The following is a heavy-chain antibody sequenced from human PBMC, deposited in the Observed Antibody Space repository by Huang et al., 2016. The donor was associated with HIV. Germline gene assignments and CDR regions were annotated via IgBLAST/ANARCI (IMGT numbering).Heavy chain of an antibody. V-gene: IGHV3-21*01. CDR1: GFIFSDYS. CDR3: ARESGFSNSWYATPDY. D-gene: IGHD6-13*01. Sequence: EVQLVESGGGLVKRGGSLRLSCAASGFIFSDYSMNWVRQAPGKGLEWVSSSSSSSTYIYYADSVKGRFTISRDNAKNSLYLQMSSLRAEDTAIYYCARESGFSNSWYATPDYWGQGTLVTVSS. CDR2: SSSSSTYI. J-gene: IGHJ4*02.